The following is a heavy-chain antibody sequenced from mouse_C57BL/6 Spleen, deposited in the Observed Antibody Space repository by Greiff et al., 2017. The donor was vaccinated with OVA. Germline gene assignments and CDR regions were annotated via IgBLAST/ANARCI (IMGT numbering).Heavy chain of an antibody. V-gene: IGHV1-72*01. CDR1: GYTFTSYW. Sequence: VQLQQSGAELVKPGASVKLSCKASGYTFTSYWMHWVKQRPGRGLEWMGRIDPNSGGTKYNEKFKSKATLTVDKPSSTAYMQLSSLTSEDSAVYYCARGGYDYDDYWYFDVWGTGTTVTVSS. CDR2: IDPNSGGT. CDR3: ARGGYDYDDYWYFDV. D-gene: IGHD2-4*01. J-gene: IGHJ1*03.